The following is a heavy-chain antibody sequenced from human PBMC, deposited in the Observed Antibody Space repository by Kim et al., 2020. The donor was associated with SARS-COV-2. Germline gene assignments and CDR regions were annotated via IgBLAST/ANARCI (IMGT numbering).Heavy chain of an antibody. Sequence: GGSPRLSCAASGFTLSSYGMHWVRQAPGKGLEWVAVISYDGSNKYYADSVKGRFTISRDNSKNTLYLQMNSLRAEDTAVYYCAKEEGSGYSSGWTYYYYGMDVWGQGTTVTVSS. J-gene: IGHJ6*02. CDR3: AKEEGSGYSSGWTYYYYGMDV. CDR1: GFTLSSYG. D-gene: IGHD6-19*01. V-gene: IGHV3-30*18. CDR2: ISYDGSNK.